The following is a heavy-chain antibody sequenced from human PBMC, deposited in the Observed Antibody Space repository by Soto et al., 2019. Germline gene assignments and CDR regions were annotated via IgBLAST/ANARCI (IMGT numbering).Heavy chain of an antibody. D-gene: IGHD2-21*02. CDR1: GGSFSGYY. CDR3: ARVLGMTTIPLYYYYYMDV. J-gene: IGHJ6*03. V-gene: IGHV4-34*01. CDR2: INHSGST. Sequence: QVQLQQWGAGLLKPSETLSLTCAVYGGSFSGYYWSWIRQPPGKGLEWIGEINHSGSTNYNPSLKRLVTISVDTSKKQFSLKLSSVTAADTAVYYCARVLGMTTIPLYYYYYMDVWGKGTTVTVSS.